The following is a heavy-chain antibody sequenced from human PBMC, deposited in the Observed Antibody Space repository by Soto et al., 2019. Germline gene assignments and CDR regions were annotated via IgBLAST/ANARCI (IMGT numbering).Heavy chain of an antibody. CDR1: GFILSGYD. CDR2: IGTAGDP. D-gene: IGHD3-22*01. Sequence: EEQLVESGGGLVQPGGSLRLCCVASGFILSGYDMHWVRQATGEGLEWVSAIGTAGDPYYSGSVKGRFTISRGNAENSVYLQMNSLRAGDTAVYYCARAGYDSSGYYFYAMDVWGPGTTVTVSS. J-gene: IGHJ6*02. CDR3: ARAGYDSSGYYFYAMDV. V-gene: IGHV3-13*05.